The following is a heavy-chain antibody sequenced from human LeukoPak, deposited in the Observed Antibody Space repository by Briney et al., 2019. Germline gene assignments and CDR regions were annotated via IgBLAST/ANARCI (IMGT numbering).Heavy chain of an antibody. Sequence: GGSLRLFCAASGFTFSSYGMHWVRQAPGKGLEWVAFIRYDGSNKYYADSVKGRFTISSDNSKNTLYLQMNSLRAEDTAVYYCAKDTLSRGYSYGFDYWGQGTLVTVSS. CDR3: AKDTLSRGYSYGFDY. J-gene: IGHJ4*02. V-gene: IGHV3-30*02. CDR1: GFTFSSYG. D-gene: IGHD5-18*01. CDR2: IRYDGSNK.